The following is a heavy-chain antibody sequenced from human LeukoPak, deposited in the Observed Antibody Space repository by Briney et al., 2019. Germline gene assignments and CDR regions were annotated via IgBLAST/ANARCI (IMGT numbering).Heavy chain of an antibody. Sequence: SETLSLTCAIYGGPFSGYYWSWIRQPPGKGLEWIGEINHSGSTNYNPSLKSRVTISVDTSKNQFSLKLSSVTAADTAVYYCAICRGYYFDYWGQGTLVTVSS. CDR1: GGPFSGYY. J-gene: IGHJ4*02. D-gene: IGHD2-2*01. CDR2: INHSGST. CDR3: AICRGYYFDY. V-gene: IGHV4-34*01.